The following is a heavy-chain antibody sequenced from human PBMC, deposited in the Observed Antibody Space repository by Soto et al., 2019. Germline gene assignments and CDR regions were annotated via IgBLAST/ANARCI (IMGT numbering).Heavy chain of an antibody. D-gene: IGHD2-15*01. J-gene: IGHJ3*02. V-gene: IGHV1-69*01. Sequence: QVQLVQSGAEVKKPGSSVKVSCKASGGTFSSYAISWVRQAPGQGLEWLGGIIPIFGTANYAQKFQGRVTITAYESTSTAYMELSSLRAEDTAVYYCARTTGVVVVVAAQWDALDIGGQGTMVTVAA. CDR1: GGTFSSYA. CDR3: ARTTGVVVVVAAQWDALDI. CDR2: IIPIFGTA.